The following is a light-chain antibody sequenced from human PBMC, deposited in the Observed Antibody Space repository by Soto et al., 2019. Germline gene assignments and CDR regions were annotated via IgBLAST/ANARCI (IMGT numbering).Light chain of an antibody. CDR3: QQSYSSPPLFT. Sequence: DIQMTQSPSSLSASVGDRVTITSRASQSISRHLNWYQQKPGRAPNLLIYAASSLQSGVPSRFSGSGSGTDFNLTVSSLQPEDFATYYCQQSYSSPPLFTFGPGTKVD. V-gene: IGKV1-39*01. CDR1: QSISRH. J-gene: IGKJ3*01. CDR2: AAS.